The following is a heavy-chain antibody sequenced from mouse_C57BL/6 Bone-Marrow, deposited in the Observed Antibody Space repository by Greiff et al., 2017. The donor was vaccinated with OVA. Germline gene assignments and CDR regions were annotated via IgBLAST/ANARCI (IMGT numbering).Heavy chain of an antibody. V-gene: IGHV5-12*01. D-gene: IGHD2-5*01. Sequence: EVKLQESGGGLVQPGGSLKLSCAASGFTFSDYYMYWVRQTPEKRLEWVAYISNGGGSTYYPDTVKGRFTISRDNAKNTLYLQMSRLKSEDTAMYYCARHGNYSNYEFAYWGQGTLVTVSA. CDR1: GFTFSDYY. CDR3: ARHGNYSNYEFAY. J-gene: IGHJ3*01. CDR2: ISNGGGST.